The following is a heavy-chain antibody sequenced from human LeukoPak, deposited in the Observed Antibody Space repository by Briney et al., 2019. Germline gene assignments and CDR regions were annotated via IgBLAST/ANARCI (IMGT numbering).Heavy chain of an antibody. J-gene: IGHJ2*01. CDR3: ARHVSDTAMALGYWYFDL. V-gene: IGHV4-39*01. CDR1: GGSISSSSYY. Sequence: SETLSLTCTVSGGSISSSSYYWGWIRQPPGKGLERIGSIYYSGSTYYNPSLKSRVTISVDTSKNQFSLKLSSVTAADTAVYYCARHVSDTAMALGYWYFDLWGRGTLVTVSS. CDR2: IYYSGST. D-gene: IGHD5-18*01.